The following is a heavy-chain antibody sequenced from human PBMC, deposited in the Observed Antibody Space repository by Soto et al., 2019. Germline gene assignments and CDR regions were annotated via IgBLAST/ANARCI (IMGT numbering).Heavy chain of an antibody. CDR2: ISASGDFT. CDR3: AKEDGYCSSSSCPFGLDV. Sequence: GGSLRLSCAASGFICGSYAMGWVRQAPGKGLEWVSDISASGDFTFYADSVKGRFTISRDNSKSTLYRQMNSLRADDTAVYFCAKEDGYCSSSSCPFGLDVWGQGPTVTVSS. V-gene: IGHV3-23*01. D-gene: IGHD2-2*03. CDR1: GFICGSYA. J-gene: IGHJ6*02.